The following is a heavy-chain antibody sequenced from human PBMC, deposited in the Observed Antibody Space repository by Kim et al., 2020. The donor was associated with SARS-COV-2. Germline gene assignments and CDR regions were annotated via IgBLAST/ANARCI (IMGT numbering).Heavy chain of an antibody. D-gene: IGHD6-6*01. J-gene: IGHJ6*02. CDR3: ARVRYSSSSYYYYGMDV. V-gene: IGHV4-34*01. Sequence: LKSRVTISVDTSKNQFSLKLSSVTAADTAVYYCARVRYSSSSYYYYGMDVWGQGTTVTVSS.